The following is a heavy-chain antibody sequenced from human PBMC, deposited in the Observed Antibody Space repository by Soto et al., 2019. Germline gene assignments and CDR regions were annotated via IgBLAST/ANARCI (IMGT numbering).Heavy chain of an antibody. CDR2: IYYSGST. Sequence: SETLSLTCTVSGGSISSYYWSWIRQPPGKGLEWIGYIYYSGSTNYNPSLKSRVTISVDTSKNQFSLKLSSVTAADTAVYDGARNVIEMAPFGYWGQGTLVTVSS. CDR3: ARNVIEMAPFGY. V-gene: IGHV4-59*08. CDR1: GGSISSYY. J-gene: IGHJ4*02.